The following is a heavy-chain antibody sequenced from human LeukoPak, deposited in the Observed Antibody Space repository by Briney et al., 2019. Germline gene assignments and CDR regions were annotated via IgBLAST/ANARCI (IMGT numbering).Heavy chain of an antibody. J-gene: IGHJ5*02. CDR2: INAGNGNT. V-gene: IGHV1-3*03. Sequence: ASVKVSCKASGYTFTSYAMHWVRQAPGQRLEWMGWINAGNGNTKYSQEFQGRVTITRDTSASTAYMELSSLRSEDMAVYYCARGGGSYSSAVWFDPWGQGTLVTVSS. CDR1: GYTFTSYA. D-gene: IGHD1-26*01. CDR3: ARGGGSYSSAVWFDP.